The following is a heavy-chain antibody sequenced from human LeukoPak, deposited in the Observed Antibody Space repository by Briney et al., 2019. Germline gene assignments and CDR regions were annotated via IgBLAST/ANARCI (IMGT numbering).Heavy chain of an antibody. Sequence: GGSLRLSCAASGFTFSRYWMSWIRQAPGKGLEWVANIKQDGSEKYYVDSVKGRFTISRDNAKNSLSLQMNNLRAEDTAVYYCASVSITVAERDYMDVWGKGTTVTVSS. CDR2: IKQDGSEK. J-gene: IGHJ6*03. CDR3: ASVSITVAERDYMDV. CDR1: GFTFSRYW. D-gene: IGHD6-19*01. V-gene: IGHV3-7*01.